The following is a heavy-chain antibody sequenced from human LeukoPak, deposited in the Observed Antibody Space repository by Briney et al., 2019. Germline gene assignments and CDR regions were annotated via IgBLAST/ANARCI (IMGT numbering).Heavy chain of an antibody. CDR2: IHYDGSQK. Sequence: GGSLRLSCAASGFTFSSYGMHWVRQAPGKGLEWVAYIHYDGSQKYYADSVKGRFTISRDTSRNTVFLQMNSLGAEDTAVYYCAREEEYDSKEGIDYWGQGTLVTVSS. V-gene: IGHV3-30*02. CDR3: AREEEYDSKEGIDY. D-gene: IGHD3-22*01. CDR1: GFTFSSYG. J-gene: IGHJ4*02.